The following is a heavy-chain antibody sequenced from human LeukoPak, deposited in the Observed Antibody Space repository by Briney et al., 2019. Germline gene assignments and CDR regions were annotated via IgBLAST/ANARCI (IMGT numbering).Heavy chain of an antibody. CDR1: GYSISSGYY. J-gene: IGHJ5*02. V-gene: IGHV4-38-2*01. CDR3: ASLCSGGCCYLESGWFDP. Sequence: SETLSLTCAVSGYSISSGYYWGWIRQPPGKGLEWIGSIYHSGSTYYNPSLKSRVTISVDTSKNQFSLKLSSVTAADTAVNYCASLCSGGCCYLESGWFDPWGQGTLVTVSS. CDR2: IYHSGST. D-gene: IGHD2-15*01.